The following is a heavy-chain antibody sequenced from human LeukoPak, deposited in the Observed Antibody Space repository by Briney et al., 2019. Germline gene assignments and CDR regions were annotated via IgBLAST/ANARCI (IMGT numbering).Heavy chain of an antibody. V-gene: IGHV4-30-4*01. J-gene: IGHJ5*02. CDR3: ASSGGSSVTYNWFDP. D-gene: IGHD2-15*01. CDR1: GGSISSGDYY. Sequence: SETLSLTCTVSGGSISSGDYYCSWIRQPPGKGLEWIGYIYYSGSTYYNPSLKSRVTISVDTSKNQFSLKLSSVTAADTAVYYCASSGGSSVTYNWFDPWGQGTLVTVSS. CDR2: IYYSGST.